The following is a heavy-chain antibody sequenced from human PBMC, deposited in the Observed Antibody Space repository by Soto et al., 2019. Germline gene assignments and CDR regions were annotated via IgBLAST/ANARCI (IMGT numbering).Heavy chain of an antibody. J-gene: IGHJ4*02. CDR1: GFTVSSNY. D-gene: IGHD3-16*02. V-gene: IGHV3-66*01. CDR2: IYSGGST. CDR3: ARENNNYDYIWGSYRYLAY. Sequence: GGSLRLSCAASGFTVSSNYMSWVRQAPGKGLEWVSVIYSGGSTYYADSVKGRFTISRDNSKNTLYLQMNSLRAEDTAVYYCARENNNYDYIWGSYRYLAYWGQGTLVTVSS.